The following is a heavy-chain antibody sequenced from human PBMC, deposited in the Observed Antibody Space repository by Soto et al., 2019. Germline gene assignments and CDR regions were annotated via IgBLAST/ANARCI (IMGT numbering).Heavy chain of an antibody. CDR1: GFTFSSHA. CDR2: VGGSGCDT. V-gene: IGHV3-23*01. CDR3: AKGLGGLLYEYYMDV. Sequence: PGGSLRLSCAASGFTFSSHAMGWLRQAPGTGPEWVAFVGGSGCDTSYADSVKGRFTVSRDNSKNSLYLQVNSLRAEDTGVYFCAKGLGGLLYEYYMDVWGKGPTVTVSS. D-gene: IGHD3-10*01. J-gene: IGHJ6*03.